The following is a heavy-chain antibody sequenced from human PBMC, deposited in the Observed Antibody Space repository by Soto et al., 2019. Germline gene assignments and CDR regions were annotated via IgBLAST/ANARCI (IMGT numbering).Heavy chain of an antibody. V-gene: IGHV3-33*01. CDR2: IWYDGSNK. J-gene: IGHJ2*01. Sequence: QVQLVESGGGVVQPGRSLRLSCAASGFTFSSYGMHWVRQAPGKGLEWVAVIWYDGSNKYYADSVKGRFTISRDNSKNTLYLQMNSLSAEATAVYYCARDLIAAAKRYFDLWGRGTLVTVSS. CDR1: GFTFSSYG. D-gene: IGHD6-13*01. CDR3: ARDLIAAAKRYFDL.